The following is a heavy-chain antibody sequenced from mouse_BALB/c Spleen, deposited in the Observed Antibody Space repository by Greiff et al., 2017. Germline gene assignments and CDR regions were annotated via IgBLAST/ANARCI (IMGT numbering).Heavy chain of an antibody. CDR3: ARYGNPYYYAMDY. Sequence: VHLVESGAELAKPGASVKMSCKASGYTFTSYWMHWVKQRPGQGLEWIGYINPSTGYTEYNQKFKDKATLTADKSSSTAYMQLSSLTSEDSAVYYCARYGNPYYYAMDYWGQGTSVTVSS. CDR1: GYTFTSYW. J-gene: IGHJ4*01. V-gene: IGHV1-7*01. CDR2: INPSTGYT. D-gene: IGHD2-1*01.